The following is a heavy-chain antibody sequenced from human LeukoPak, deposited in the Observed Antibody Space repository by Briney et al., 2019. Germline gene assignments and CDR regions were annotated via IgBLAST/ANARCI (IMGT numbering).Heavy chain of an antibody. CDR2: IYHSGST. V-gene: IGHV4-38-2*02. Sequence: KPSETLSLTXTVSGYSISSGYYWGWIRQPPGKGLEWIGSIYHSGSTYYNPSLKSRVTISVDTSKNQFSLKLSSVTAADTAVHYCARLRYYGSGSYSRYFFDYWGQGTLVTVSS. CDR1: GYSISSGYY. J-gene: IGHJ4*02. D-gene: IGHD3-10*01. CDR3: ARLRYYGSGSYSRYFFDY.